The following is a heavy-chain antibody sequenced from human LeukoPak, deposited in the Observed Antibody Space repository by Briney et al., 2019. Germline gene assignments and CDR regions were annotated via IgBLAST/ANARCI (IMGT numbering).Heavy chain of an antibody. Sequence: GGSLRLSCAASGFTFSSYSMSWVRQTPGKGLEWVLYISSSSSIIHYADSVKGRFTISRDNAKNLLHLQMNSLRAEDTAVYYCAKAFITIFEWYLDVWGKGTTVTVSS. CDR2: ISSSSSII. CDR1: GFTFSSYS. V-gene: IGHV3-48*01. D-gene: IGHD3-3*01. J-gene: IGHJ6*03. CDR3: AKAFITIFEWYLDV.